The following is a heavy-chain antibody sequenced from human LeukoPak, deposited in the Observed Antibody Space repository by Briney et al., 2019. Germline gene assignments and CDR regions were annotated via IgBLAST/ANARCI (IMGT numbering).Heavy chain of an antibody. CDR1: GYTFTSYD. V-gene: IGHV1-8*01. J-gene: IGHJ5*02. CDR3: ARGPYGGDWFDP. D-gene: IGHD3-10*01. Sequence: ASVTVSCKASGYTFTSYDINWVRQAPGQGLEWMGWMNPNSGNTGYAQKVQGRVTMTRNTSISTAYMELSSLRSEDTAVYYCARGPYGGDWFDPWGQGTLVTVSS. CDR2: MNPNSGNT.